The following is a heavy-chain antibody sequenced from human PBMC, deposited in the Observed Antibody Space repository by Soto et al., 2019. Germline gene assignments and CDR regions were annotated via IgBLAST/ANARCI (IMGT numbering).Heavy chain of an antibody. CDR2: INPNSGGT. CDR1: GYTFTGYY. J-gene: IGHJ3*02. Sequence: ASVKVSCKASGYTFTGYYMHWVRQAPGQGLEWMGWINPNSGGTNYAQKFQGWVTMTRDTSISTAYMELSRLRSDDTAVYYCARLRITGYVAFDIWGQGTMVTVSS. V-gene: IGHV1-2*04. CDR3: ARLRITGYVAFDI. D-gene: IGHD1-20*01.